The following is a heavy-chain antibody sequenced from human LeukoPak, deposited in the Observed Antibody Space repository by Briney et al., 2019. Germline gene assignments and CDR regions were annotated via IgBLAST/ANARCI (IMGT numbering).Heavy chain of an antibody. V-gene: IGHV1-69*04. CDR2: IIPILGIA. Sequence: GASVKVSCKASGGTFSSYAISWVRQAPGQGLEWMGRIIPILGIANYAQKFQGRVTITADKSTSTAYMELSSLRSEDTAVYYCATVKMATIRGTFDYWGQGTLVTVPS. CDR3: ATVKMATIRGTFDY. J-gene: IGHJ4*02. CDR1: GGTFSSYA. D-gene: IGHD5-24*01.